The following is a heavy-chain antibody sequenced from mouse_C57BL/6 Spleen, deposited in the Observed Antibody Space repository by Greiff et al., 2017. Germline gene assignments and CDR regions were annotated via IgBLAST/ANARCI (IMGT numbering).Heavy chain of an antibody. CDR2: INYDGSST. V-gene: IGHV5-16*01. CDR1: GFTFSDYY. D-gene: IGHD4-1*01. CDR3: ARDNGTGFAY. Sequence: EVKVVESEGGLVQPGSSMKLSCTASGFTFSDYYMAWVRQVPEKGLEWVANINYDGSSTYYLDSLKSRFIITRDNAKNILYLQMSSLKSEDTATYYCARDNGTGFAYWGQGTLVTVSA. J-gene: IGHJ3*01.